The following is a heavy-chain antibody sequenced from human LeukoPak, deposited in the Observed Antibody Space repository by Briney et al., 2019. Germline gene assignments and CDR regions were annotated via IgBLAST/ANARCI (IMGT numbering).Heavy chain of an antibody. D-gene: IGHD3-22*01. Sequence: SETLSLTCPVSGGSISSSSYYWSWIRQPPGKGLEWIGEINHSGSTNYNPSLKRRVTISVDTSKNKFSLKLRSVTAADTAVYYCARGGPTYCYDSSGYYPEPQPYYFDYWGQGTLVTVSS. J-gene: IGHJ4*02. V-gene: IGHV4-39*07. CDR3: ARGGPTYCYDSSGYYPEPQPYYFDY. CDR2: INHSGST. CDR1: GGSISSSSYY.